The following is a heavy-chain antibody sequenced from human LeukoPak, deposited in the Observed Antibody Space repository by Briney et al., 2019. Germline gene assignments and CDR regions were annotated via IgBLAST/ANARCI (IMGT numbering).Heavy chain of an antibody. J-gene: IGHJ6*02. Sequence: GESLKISFQGSGYIFTIYWIGWVRPMPGKGLEWMAIIYPGNSDIRYGPSFRGQVTISADKSISTAYLQWSSLKASDTAMYYCARGSRSSGVTSMDVWGQGTTVTVSS. CDR2: IYPGNSDI. CDR3: ARGSRSSGVTSMDV. D-gene: IGHD2-2*01. CDR1: GYIFTIYW. V-gene: IGHV5-51*01.